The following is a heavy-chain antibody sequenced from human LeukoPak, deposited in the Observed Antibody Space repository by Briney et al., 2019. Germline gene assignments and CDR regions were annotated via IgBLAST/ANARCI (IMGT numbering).Heavy chain of an antibody. CDR3: ARDEDAF. CDR1: GSTFNSYN. J-gene: IGHJ4*02. V-gene: IGHV3-48*02. Sequence: GGSLRLSCAASGSTFNSYNMNWVRQAPGKGLEWVSYIRSDSSTIFYADSVKGRFTISRDNVKNSLFLQLNSLRDEDTAVYYCARDEDAFGGQGTLVTVSS. CDR2: IRSDSSTI.